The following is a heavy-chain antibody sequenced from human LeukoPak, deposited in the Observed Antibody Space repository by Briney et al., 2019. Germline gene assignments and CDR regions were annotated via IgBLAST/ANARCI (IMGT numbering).Heavy chain of an antibody. J-gene: IGHJ4*02. CDR3: AKDTRGTYYDILTGYYSFDY. CDR1: GFTFSSYA. D-gene: IGHD3-9*01. V-gene: IGHV3-23*01. CDR2: ISGSGGST. Sequence: GGSLRLSCAASGFTFSSYAMSWVRQAPGKGLEWVSAISGSGGSTYYADSVKGRFTISRDNSKNTLYLQMNSLRAEDTAVYYCAKDTRGTYYDILTGYYSFDYWGQGTLVTVSS.